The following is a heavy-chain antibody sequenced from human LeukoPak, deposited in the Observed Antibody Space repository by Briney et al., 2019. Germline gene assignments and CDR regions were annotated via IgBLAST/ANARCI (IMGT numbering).Heavy chain of an antibody. D-gene: IGHD6-19*01. CDR2: IYYSGST. CDR1: GGSISSSSYY. Sequence: PSETLSLTCTVSGGSISSSSYYWGWIRQPPGKGLEWIGSIYYSGSTYYNPSLKSRVTISVDTSKNQFSLKLSSVTAADTAVYYCARDSAVAEHYFDYWGQGTLVTVSS. J-gene: IGHJ4*02. V-gene: IGHV4-39*07. CDR3: ARDSAVAEHYFDY.